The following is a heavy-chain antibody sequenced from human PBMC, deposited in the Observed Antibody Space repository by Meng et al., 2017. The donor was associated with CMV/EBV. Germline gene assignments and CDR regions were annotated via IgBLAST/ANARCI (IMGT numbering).Heavy chain of an antibody. CDR2: ISGSGGST. J-gene: IGHJ4*02. V-gene: IGHV3-23*01. CDR3: AKTSWDFMENCYFDY. D-gene: IGHD3-3*01. CDR1: GFTFSSYA. Sequence: GGSLRLSCAASGFTFSSYAMSWVRQAPGKGLEWVSAISGSGGSTYYADSVKGRFTISRDNSKNTLYLQMNSLRAEDTAVYYCAKTSWDFMENCYFDYWGQGTLVTVSS.